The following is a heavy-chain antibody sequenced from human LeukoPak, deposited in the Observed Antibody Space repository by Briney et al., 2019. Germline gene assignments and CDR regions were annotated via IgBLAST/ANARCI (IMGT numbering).Heavy chain of an antibody. CDR3: ARAKFDSSRYYYRGFDI. J-gene: IGHJ3*02. D-gene: IGHD3-22*01. CDR1: GFTFSHHG. Sequence: GGSLRLSCAASGFTFSHHGMHWVRQAPGKGLEWVAFIRNDGSNHYYADSVKGRFTISRDNSKNNVYLQMYSLRVKDTAVYYCARAKFDSSRYYYRGFDIWGQGTMVTVSS. CDR2: IRNDGSNH. V-gene: IGHV3-30*02.